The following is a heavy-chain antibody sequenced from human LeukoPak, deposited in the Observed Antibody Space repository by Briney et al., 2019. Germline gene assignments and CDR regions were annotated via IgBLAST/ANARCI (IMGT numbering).Heavy chain of an antibody. Sequence: GGSLRLSCAASGFAFSTSWMSWVRQAPGKGLEGVANIKQDGSEKNYVDSVKGRFTISRDNAKNSLYLQMNSLRAEDTAVYYCASYSSTWGWFDPWGQGTLVTVSS. CDR1: GFAFSTSW. CDR2: IKQDGSEK. D-gene: IGHD6-13*01. J-gene: IGHJ5*02. CDR3: ASYSSTWGWFDP. V-gene: IGHV3-7*01.